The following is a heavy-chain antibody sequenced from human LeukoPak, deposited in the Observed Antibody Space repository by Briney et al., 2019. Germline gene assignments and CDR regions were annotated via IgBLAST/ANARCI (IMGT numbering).Heavy chain of an antibody. CDR3: ARASRYTTGWYGNYFDY. CDR1: GGSVSGYY. J-gene: IGHJ4*02. CDR2: IYDSGST. V-gene: IGHV4-59*02. Sequence: SETLSLTCTVSGGSVSGYYWSWIRQPPGKGLEWIGYIYDSGSTNYNPSLRSRLTISVDTSKNQFSLKLSSVTAADTAVYYCARASRYTTGWYGNYFDYWGQGTLVTVSS. D-gene: IGHD6-19*01.